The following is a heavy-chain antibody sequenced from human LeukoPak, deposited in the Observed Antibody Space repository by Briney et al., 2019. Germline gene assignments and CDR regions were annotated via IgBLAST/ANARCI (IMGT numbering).Heavy chain of an antibody. CDR3: ASGRGPADAFDI. V-gene: IGHV3-48*01. Sequence: PGGSLRLSCAASGFTFSSYSMNWVRQAPGKGLEWVSSISSSSSTIYYADSVKGRFTISRDNAKNSLYLQMNSLRAEDTAVYYCASGRGPADAFDIWGQGTMVTVSS. CDR1: GFTFSSYS. D-gene: IGHD2-15*01. CDR2: ISSSSSTI. J-gene: IGHJ3*02.